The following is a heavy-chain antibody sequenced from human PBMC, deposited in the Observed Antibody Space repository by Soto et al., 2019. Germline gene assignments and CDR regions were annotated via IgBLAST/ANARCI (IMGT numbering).Heavy chain of an antibody. D-gene: IGHD2-8*02. CDR2: INHSGST. CDR1: GGSFSGYY. V-gene: IGHV4-34*01. CDR3: ARGWWSTADPFDY. J-gene: IGHJ4*02. Sequence: PSDTLSLTCAVYGGSFSGYYWSWIRQPPGKGLEWIGEINHSGSTNYNPSLKSRVTISVDTSKNQFSLKLSSVTAADTAVYYCARGWWSTADPFDYWGQGTLVTVSS.